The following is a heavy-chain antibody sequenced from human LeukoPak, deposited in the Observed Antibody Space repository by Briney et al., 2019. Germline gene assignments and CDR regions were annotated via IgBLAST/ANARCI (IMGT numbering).Heavy chain of an antibody. CDR1: GFTFSSYS. CDR2: ISSSSSYI. D-gene: IGHD5-24*01. V-gene: IGHV3-21*01. J-gene: IGHJ5*02. Sequence: GGSLRLSCAASGFTFSSYSMNWVRQAPGKGLEWVSSISSSSSYIYYADSVKGRFTISRDNARNTLYLQMNNLRAEDTAVYYCARDRRDGDKWPWGQGTLVTVSS. CDR3: ARDRRDGDKWP.